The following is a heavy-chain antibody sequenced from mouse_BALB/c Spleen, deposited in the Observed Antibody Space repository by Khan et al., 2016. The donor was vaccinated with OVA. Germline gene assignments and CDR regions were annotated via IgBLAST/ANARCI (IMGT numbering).Heavy chain of an antibody. J-gene: IGHJ1*01. Sequence: QVQLKESGPGLVQPSQSLSITCTVSGFSLTNYGVHWVRQSPGKGLEWLGVIWSGGNTDYNATFISRLSISKDNSKSQVFFKMSSLQANDTAIFYCARNRGGYFDVWGAGTTVTVSS. CDR2: IWSGGNT. V-gene: IGHV2-2*02. CDR1: GFSLTNYG. CDR3: ARNRGGYFDV.